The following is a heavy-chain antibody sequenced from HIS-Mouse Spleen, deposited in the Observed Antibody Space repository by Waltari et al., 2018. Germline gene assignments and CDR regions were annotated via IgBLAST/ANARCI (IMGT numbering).Heavy chain of an antibody. Sequence: GSISSYYWSWIRPPAGKGLEWIGRIYTSGSTNYNPSLKSRVTMSVDTSKNQFSLKLSSVTAADTAVYYCARDFHDFWSGYYGGDKKHDAFDIWGQGTMVTVSS. J-gene: IGHJ3*02. CDR1: GSISSYY. CDR2: IYTSGST. D-gene: IGHD3-3*01. CDR3: ARDFHDFWSGYYGGDKKHDAFDI. V-gene: IGHV4-4*07.